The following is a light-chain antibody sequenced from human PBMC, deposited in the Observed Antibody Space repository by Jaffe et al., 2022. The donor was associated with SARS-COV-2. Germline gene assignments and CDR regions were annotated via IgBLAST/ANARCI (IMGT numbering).Light chain of an antibody. V-gene: IGLV2-8*01. CDR2: EVS. CDR3: SSYAGSNNSPPHVV. J-gene: IGLJ2*01. CDR1: SSDVGGYNY. Sequence: QSALTQPPSASGSPGQSVTISCTGTSSDVGGYNYVSWYQQHPGKAPKLMIYEVSKRPSGVPDRFSGSKSGNTASLTVSGLQAEDEADYYCSSYAGSNNSPPHVVFGGGTKLTVL.